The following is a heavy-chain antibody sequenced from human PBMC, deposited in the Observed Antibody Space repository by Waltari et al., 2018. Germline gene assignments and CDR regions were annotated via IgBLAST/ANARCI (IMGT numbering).Heavy chain of an antibody. V-gene: IGHV3-7*01. CDR2: IKQDGSEK. CDR3: AKGGKLLWFRESNDY. CDR1: GFTFSSYW. D-gene: IGHD3-10*01. J-gene: IGHJ4*02. Sequence: EVQLVESGGGLVQPGGSLRLSCAASGFTFSSYWMSWVRQAPGKGLEWVANIKQDGSEKYYVDSVKGRFTISRDNAKNSLYLQMNSLRAEDTAVYYCAKGGKLLWFRESNDYWGQGTLVTVSS.